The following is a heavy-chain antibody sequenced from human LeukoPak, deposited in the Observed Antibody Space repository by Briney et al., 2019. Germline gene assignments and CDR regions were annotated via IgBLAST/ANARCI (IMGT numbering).Heavy chain of an antibody. CDR1: GFTFSSYG. CDR2: ISGSGGST. D-gene: IGHD1-26*01. J-gene: IGHJ4*02. Sequence: QPGGSLRLSCAASGFTFSSYGMSWVRQAPGKGLEWVSAISGSGGSTYYADSVKGRFTISRDNSKNTLYLQMNSLRAEDTAVYYCAKMRWELLGYFDYWGQGTLVTVSS. V-gene: IGHV3-23*01. CDR3: AKMRWELLGYFDY.